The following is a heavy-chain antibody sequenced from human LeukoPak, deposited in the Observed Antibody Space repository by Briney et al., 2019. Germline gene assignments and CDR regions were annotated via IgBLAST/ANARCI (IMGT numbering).Heavy chain of an antibody. V-gene: IGHV3-7*03. J-gene: IGHJ4*02. CDR3: ARRYFDY. CDR1: GFIFTNYF. Sequence: GGSLRLSCAASGFIFTNYFMSWVRQAPGKGLEWVASIKHDGSEKYYVDSVRGRFTISRDNTKNSLYLQMNSLRAEDTAVYYCARRYFDYWGQGILVTVSS. CDR2: IKHDGSEK.